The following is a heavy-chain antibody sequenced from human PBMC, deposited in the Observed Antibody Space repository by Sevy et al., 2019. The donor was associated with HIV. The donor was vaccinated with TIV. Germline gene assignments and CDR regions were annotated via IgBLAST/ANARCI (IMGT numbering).Heavy chain of an antibody. D-gene: IGHD6-19*01. CDR3: ASTQWLVPADDAFDI. J-gene: IGHJ3*02. CDR1: GFTFSDYY. Sequence: GGSLRLSCAASGFTFSDYYMSWIRQAPGKGLEWVSYISSSGSTIYYADSVKGRFTISRDNAKNSLYLQMNSLRAEDMAVYYCASTQWLVPADDAFDIWGQRTMVTVS. CDR2: ISSSGSTI. V-gene: IGHV3-11*01.